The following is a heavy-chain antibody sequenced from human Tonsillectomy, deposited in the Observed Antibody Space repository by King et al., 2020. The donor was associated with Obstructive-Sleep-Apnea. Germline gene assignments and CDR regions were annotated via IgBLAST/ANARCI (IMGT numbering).Heavy chain of an antibody. J-gene: IGHJ4*02. V-gene: IGHV5-51*01. CDR2: IYPGDSDT. Sequence: VQLVESGAEVKKPGESLKISCKGSGYSFTSYWIAWVRQMPGRGLEWMGIIYPGDSDTRYSPSSQGQVTISADKSITTAYLQWNSLKASDTAMYYCASHGGGYGDQNDYFDYWGQGTLVSVSS. CDR3: ASHGGGYGDQNDYFDY. CDR1: GYSFTSYW. D-gene: IGHD4-17*01.